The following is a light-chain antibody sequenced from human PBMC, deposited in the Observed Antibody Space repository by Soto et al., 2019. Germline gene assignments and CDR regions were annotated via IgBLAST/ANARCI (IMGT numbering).Light chain of an antibody. J-gene: IGKJ1*01. Sequence: EIVLTQSPGSLSLSPGERATLSCRASQSVSSTFFAWYQQRPGQAPRLLMYGASSRATGIPERFSGSGSGTDFTLTISRLEPEDFGVYYCHQFESSVTFGKGTRVEIK. CDR3: HQFESSVT. CDR2: GAS. CDR1: QSVSSTF. V-gene: IGKV3-20*01.